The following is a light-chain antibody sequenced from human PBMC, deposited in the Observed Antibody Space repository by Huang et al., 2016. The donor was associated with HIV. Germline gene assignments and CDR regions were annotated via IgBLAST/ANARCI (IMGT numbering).Light chain of an antibody. CDR1: QSVNNM. CDR3: QQYNNWPPWT. V-gene: IGKV3-15*01. CDR2: DAS. Sequence: EVVMTQSPVTLSVSPGERATLSCRASQSVNNMLAWFQQKPGQAPRLLIHDASIRATGIPDRFSGSGSGTEFTLTISSLQSEDFAVYYCQQYNNWPPWTFGQGTKVEIK. J-gene: IGKJ1*01.